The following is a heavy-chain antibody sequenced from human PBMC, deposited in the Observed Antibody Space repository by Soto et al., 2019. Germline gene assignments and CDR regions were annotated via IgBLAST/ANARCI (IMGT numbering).Heavy chain of an antibody. CDR2: TCYRSNWRH. J-gene: IGHJ4*02. Sequence: PSQTLSLPCAISGDSVSTNTATCNCIRSSPSRGLEWLGRTCYRSNWRHDNAVSGQGRITVNTDTSMHPFSQQLDSPTPPDTAVYYCAGGVAGTGFDLWGQGTLVTVSS. CDR3: AGGVAGTGFDL. V-gene: IGHV6-1*01. D-gene: IGHD6-19*01. CDR1: GDSVSTNTAT.